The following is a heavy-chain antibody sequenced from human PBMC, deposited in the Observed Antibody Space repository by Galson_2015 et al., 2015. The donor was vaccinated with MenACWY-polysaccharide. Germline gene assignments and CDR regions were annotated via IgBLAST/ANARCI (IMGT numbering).Heavy chain of an antibody. V-gene: IGHV3-23*01. CDR1: GFTFSSYA. Sequence: SLRLSCAASGFTFSSYAMSWVRQAPGKGLEWVSAISGSGGSTYYADSVKGRFTISRDNSKNTLYLQMNSLRAEDTAVYYCAKYYYDSSGYYFFDYWGQGTLVTVPS. CDR2: ISGSGGST. J-gene: IGHJ4*02. CDR3: AKYYYDSSGYYFFDY. D-gene: IGHD3-22*01.